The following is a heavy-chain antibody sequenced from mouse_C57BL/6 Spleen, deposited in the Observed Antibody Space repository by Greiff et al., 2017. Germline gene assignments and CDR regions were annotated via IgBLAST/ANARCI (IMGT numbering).Heavy chain of an antibody. J-gene: IGHJ1*03. Sequence: QVQLQQPGAELVMPGASVKLSCKASGYTFTSYWMHWVKQRPGQGLEWIGKIDPSDSDTNYNQKFKGKSTLTVDKSSSTAFMQLSSLTSEDSAVYYCARALGRRWYFDVWGTGTTVTVSS. CDR1: GYTFTSYW. D-gene: IGHD4-1*01. CDR2: IDPSDSDT. V-gene: IGHV1-69*01. CDR3: ARALGRRWYFDV.